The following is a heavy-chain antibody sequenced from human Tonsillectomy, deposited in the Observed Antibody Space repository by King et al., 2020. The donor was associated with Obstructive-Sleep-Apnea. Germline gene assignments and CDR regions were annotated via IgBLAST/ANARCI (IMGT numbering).Heavy chain of an antibody. CDR2: MYHSGST. CDR3: ARDCSGGSCYQYYYYGMDV. V-gene: IGHV4-4*02. Sequence: VQLQESGPGLVKPSGTLSLTCAVSGGSISSSNWWSWVRQPPGKGLEWIGEMYHSGSTNYNPSLKSRVTISVDKSKNQFSLKLSPVTAAATAVYYCARDCSGGSCYQYYYYGMDVWGQGTTVTVSS. D-gene: IGHD2-15*01. CDR1: GGSISSSNW. J-gene: IGHJ6*02.